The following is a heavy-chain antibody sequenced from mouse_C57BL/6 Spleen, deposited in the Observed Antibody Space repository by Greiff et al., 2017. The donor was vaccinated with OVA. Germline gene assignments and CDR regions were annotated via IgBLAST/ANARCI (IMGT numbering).Heavy chain of an antibody. CDR2: INPNYGTT. CDR1: GYSFTDYN. Sequence: EVQLVESGPELVKPGASVKISCKASGYSFTDYNMNWVKQSNGKSLEWIGVINPNYGTTSYNQKFKGKATLTVDQSSSTAYMQLNSLTSEDSAVYYCARSTSITTAISYGWYFDVWGTGTTVTVSS. CDR3: ARSTSITTAISYGWYFDV. D-gene: IGHD1-1*01. V-gene: IGHV1-39*01. J-gene: IGHJ1*03.